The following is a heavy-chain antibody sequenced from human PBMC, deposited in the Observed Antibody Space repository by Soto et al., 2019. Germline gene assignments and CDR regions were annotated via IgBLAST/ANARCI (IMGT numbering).Heavy chain of an antibody. Sequence: PGESLKSSFKGSGYSFTNFWIVWVRQMPGKVLEFMGLIYPSDSDTRYSPSFEGQVTISADKSISTAYLQWSSLKASETAIYYCARQIPLWPLEHWGQGTLVTVSS. CDR3: ARQIPLWPLEH. CDR2: IYPSDSDT. J-gene: IGHJ4*02. CDR1: GYSFTNFW. V-gene: IGHV5-51*01. D-gene: IGHD2-21*01.